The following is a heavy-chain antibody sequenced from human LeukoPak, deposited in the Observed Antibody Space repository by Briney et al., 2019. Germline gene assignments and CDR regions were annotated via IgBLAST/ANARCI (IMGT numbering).Heavy chain of an antibody. V-gene: IGHV4-59*08. CDR2: IYYSGST. CDR3: ASTDYYGSGRPPNYYYGMDV. CDR1: GGSISSYY. D-gene: IGHD3-10*01. J-gene: IGHJ6*02. Sequence: SETLSLTCTVSGGSISSYYWSWIRQPPGKGLEWIGYIYYSGSTNYNPSLKSRVTISVDTSKNQFSLKLSSVTAADTAVYYCASTDYYGSGRPPNYYYGMDVWGQGTTVTVSS.